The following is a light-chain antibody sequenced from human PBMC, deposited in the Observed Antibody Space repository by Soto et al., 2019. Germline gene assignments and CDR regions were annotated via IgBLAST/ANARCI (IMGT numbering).Light chain of an antibody. CDR2: GAS. CDR3: QQYNNWPGGT. J-gene: IGKJ1*01. Sequence: ERVDTQTRATLSLSTGDRAALSCRASQSVSSYLAWYQQKPGKAPRLLIYGASTRATGIPARFSGSGSGTEFTLTISSLQSEDFAVYYCQQYNNWPGGTFGQGTKVDIK. CDR1: QSVSSY. V-gene: IGKV3-15*01.